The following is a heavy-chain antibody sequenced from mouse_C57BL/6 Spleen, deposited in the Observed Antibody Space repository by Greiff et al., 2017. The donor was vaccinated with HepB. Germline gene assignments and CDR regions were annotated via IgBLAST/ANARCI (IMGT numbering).Heavy chain of an antibody. CDR1: GYTFTSYG. CDR2: IYPRSGNT. Sequence: QVHVKQSGAELARPGASVKLSCKASGYTFTSYGISWVKQRTGQGLEWIGEIYPRSGNTYYNEKFKGKATLTADKSSSTAYMELRSLTSEDSAVYFCAREGVLSDYYGSHWYFDVWGTGTTVTVSS. J-gene: IGHJ1*03. D-gene: IGHD1-1*01. CDR3: AREGVLSDYYGSHWYFDV. V-gene: IGHV1-81*01.